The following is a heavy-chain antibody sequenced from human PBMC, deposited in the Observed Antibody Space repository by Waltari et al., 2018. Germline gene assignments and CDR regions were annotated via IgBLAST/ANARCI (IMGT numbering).Heavy chain of an antibody. CDR3: AQSSSWYRFDY. J-gene: IGHJ4*02. CDR2: IRGRGGRT. CDR1: GFTFSSYA. V-gene: IGHV3-23*01. Sequence: EVQLLESGGGLVQPGGSLRLSCAASGFTFSSYAMSWVRQAPGKGLEWGSAIRGRGGRTYYADAVKGRFTIARDNSKNTLYLQMNSLRAEDTAVYYCAQSSSWYRFDYWGQGTLVTVSS. D-gene: IGHD6-13*01.